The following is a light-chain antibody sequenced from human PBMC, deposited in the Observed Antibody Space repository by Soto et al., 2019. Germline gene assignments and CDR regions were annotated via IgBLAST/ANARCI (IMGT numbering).Light chain of an antibody. CDR1: QSVSSN. V-gene: IGKV3-15*01. CDR3: QQYNNWPPL. CDR2: GAS. J-gene: IGKJ4*01. Sequence: EIVMTQSPATLSVSPGERATLSCRASQSVSSNLAWYQQKPGQAPRLLIYGASTRATGIPARSSGSGSGTEFTLTISSLQSEDFAVYYCQQYNNWPPLFGGGTKVEIK.